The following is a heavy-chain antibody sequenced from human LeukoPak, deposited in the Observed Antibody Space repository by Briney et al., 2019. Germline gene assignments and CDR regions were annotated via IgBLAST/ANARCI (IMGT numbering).Heavy chain of an antibody. V-gene: IGHV4-4*07. CDR1: GGSISSYY. Sequence: SETLSLTCTVSGGSISSYYWSWIRQPAGKGLEWIGRIYTSGSTNYNPSLKSRVTISVDTSKNQFSLKLSSVTAADTAVYYCARHASSWSLWYFDLWGRGTLVTVSS. J-gene: IGHJ2*01. D-gene: IGHD6-13*01. CDR2: IYTSGST. CDR3: ARHASSWSLWYFDL.